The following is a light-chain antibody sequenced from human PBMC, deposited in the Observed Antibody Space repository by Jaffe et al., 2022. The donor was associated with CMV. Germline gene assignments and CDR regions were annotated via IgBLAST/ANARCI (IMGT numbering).Light chain of an antibody. CDR1: SSNIGRDS. J-gene: IGLJ2*01. CDR2: KTD. V-gene: IGLV1-47*01. CDR3: ASWDASLGGQA. Sequence: QSVLTQPPSASGTPGQRVTISCSGSSSNIGRDSVYWYQQLPGTAPKLLIYKTDRRPSGVPDRFSGSKSGTSASLAISGLRSEDEGVYYCASWDASLGGQAFGGGTKLTVL.